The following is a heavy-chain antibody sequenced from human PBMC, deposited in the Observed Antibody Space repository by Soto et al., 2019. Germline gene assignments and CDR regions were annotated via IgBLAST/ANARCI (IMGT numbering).Heavy chain of an antibody. J-gene: IGHJ4*02. Sequence: QVQLVGSGGDLVKPGGSLRLSCAASGYTFSDYYMSWIRQAPGKGLEWISYIDTSGTKIYYADSVKGRFTITRDNAKNSLYLEMNSLRDEDTAVYYCASHYDMWSGYLSPVDYWGQGTLVTVSS. V-gene: IGHV3-11*01. CDR1: GYTFSDYY. CDR2: IDTSGTKI. D-gene: IGHD3-3*01. CDR3: ASHYDMWSGYLSPVDY.